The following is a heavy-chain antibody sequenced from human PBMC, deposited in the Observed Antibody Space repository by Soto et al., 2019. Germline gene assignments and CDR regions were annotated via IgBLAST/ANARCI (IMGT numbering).Heavy chain of an antibody. D-gene: IGHD3-22*01. Sequence: ASVKVSCKVSGYTLTELSMHWVREAPGKGLEWMGGFDPEDGETIYAQKFQGRVTMTEDTSTDTAYMELSSLRSEDTAVYYCATEGYYDSSGYRDYWGQGTLVIVYS. CDR1: GYTLTELS. J-gene: IGHJ4*02. V-gene: IGHV1-24*01. CDR2: FDPEDGET. CDR3: ATEGYYDSSGYRDY.